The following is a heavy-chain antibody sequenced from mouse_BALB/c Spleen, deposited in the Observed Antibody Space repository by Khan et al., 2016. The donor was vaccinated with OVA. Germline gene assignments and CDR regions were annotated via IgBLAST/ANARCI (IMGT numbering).Heavy chain of an antibody. Sequence: EVQLVESGGDLVKPGGSLKLSCAAPGFTFSSYSMSWVRQTPDKRLEWVASISSGGDYTYYPDRVKGRFTISRDNAKNTLYLQMSDLKSEDTAMYYCADHLTGSFVYWGQGTLVTVSA. CDR3: ADHLTGSFVY. CDR2: ISSGGDYT. V-gene: IGHV5-6*01. D-gene: IGHD4-1*01. CDR1: GFTFSSYS. J-gene: IGHJ3*01.